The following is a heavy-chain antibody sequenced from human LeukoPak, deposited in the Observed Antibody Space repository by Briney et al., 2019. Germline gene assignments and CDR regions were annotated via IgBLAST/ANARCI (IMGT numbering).Heavy chain of an antibody. J-gene: IGHJ5*02. CDR3: VRDSRGGRLLGQQLVRYWFDP. D-gene: IGHD6-13*01. Sequence: SETLSLTCTVSGGSISSYDWSWIRQPPGNGLEWIGNIYYSGSTNYSPSLKSRVTISVDTSKNQFSLKLSSVTAADTAVYYCVRDSRGGRLLGQQLVRYWFDPWGQGTLVTVSS. CDR2: IYYSGST. V-gene: IGHV4-59*01. CDR1: GGSISSYD.